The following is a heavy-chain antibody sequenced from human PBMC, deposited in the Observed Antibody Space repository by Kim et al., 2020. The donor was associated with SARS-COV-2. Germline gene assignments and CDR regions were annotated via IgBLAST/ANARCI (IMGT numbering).Heavy chain of an antibody. Sequence: GGSLRLSCAASGFTFDDYGMSWVRQAPGKGLEWVSGINWNGGSTGYADSVKGRFTISRDNAKNSLYLQMNSLRAEDTALYHCARDKNFMIAVLGAFDIWGQGTMVTVSS. V-gene: IGHV3-20*01. CDR1: GFTFDDYG. J-gene: IGHJ3*02. CDR3: ARDKNFMIAVLGAFDI. D-gene: IGHD3-22*01. CDR2: INWNGGST.